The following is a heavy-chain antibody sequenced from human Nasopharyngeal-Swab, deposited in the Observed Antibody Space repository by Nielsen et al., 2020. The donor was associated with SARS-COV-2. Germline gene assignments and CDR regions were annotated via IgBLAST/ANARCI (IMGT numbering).Heavy chain of an antibody. CDR3: ARRELGRGDFDY. CDR2: IYYTGST. CDR1: GGSISSDSYY. J-gene: IGHJ4*02. V-gene: IGHV4-39*01. D-gene: IGHD1-1*01. Sequence: SETLSLTCTVSGGSISSDSYYWGWIRQPPGKGLEWVGTIYYTGSTYYNPSLKSRVSISVVASKNQFSLMLSSVTAADTAVYYCARRELGRGDFDYWGQGTLVTVSS.